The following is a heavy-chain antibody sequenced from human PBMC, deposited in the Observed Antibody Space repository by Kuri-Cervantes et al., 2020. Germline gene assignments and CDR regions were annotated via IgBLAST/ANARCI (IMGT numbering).Heavy chain of an antibody. J-gene: IGHJ6*02. CDR1: GGTFSSYT. CDR3: ARGTVVVAATPVYYYYYGMDV. CDR2: MNPNSGNT. V-gene: IGHV1-8*02. D-gene: IGHD2-15*01. Sequence: ASVKVSCKASGGTFSSYTINWVRQATGQGLEWMGWMNPNSGNTGYAQKFQGRVTMTRNTSISTAYMELSSLRSEDTAVYYCARGTVVVAATPVYYYYYGMDVWGQGTTVTVSS.